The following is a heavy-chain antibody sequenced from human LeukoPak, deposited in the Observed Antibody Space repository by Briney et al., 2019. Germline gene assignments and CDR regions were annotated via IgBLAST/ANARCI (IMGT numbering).Heavy chain of an antibody. Sequence: SETLSLTCAVYGGSFSGYYWSWIRQPPGKGLEWIGEINHSGSTNYNPSLKSRVTISVDTSKNQFSLKLSSVTAADTAVYYCARGEGDYDMSWGYMDVWGKGTRVTVSS. V-gene: IGHV4-34*01. D-gene: IGHD3-9*01. CDR2: INHSGST. CDR1: GGSFSGYY. CDR3: ARGEGDYDMSWGYMDV. J-gene: IGHJ6*03.